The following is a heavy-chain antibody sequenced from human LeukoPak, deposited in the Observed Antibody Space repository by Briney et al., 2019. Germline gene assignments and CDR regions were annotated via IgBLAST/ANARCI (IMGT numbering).Heavy chain of an antibody. Sequence: SETLSLTCTVSGYSISSGYYWGWIRQPPGKGLEWIGSIYHSGSTYYNPSLKSRVTISVDTSKNQFSLKLSSVTAADTAVYYCARDRESGYDYHAFDIWGQGTMVTVSS. V-gene: IGHV4-38-2*02. CDR1: GYSISSGYY. D-gene: IGHD5-12*01. CDR3: ARDRESGYDYHAFDI. CDR2: IYHSGST. J-gene: IGHJ3*02.